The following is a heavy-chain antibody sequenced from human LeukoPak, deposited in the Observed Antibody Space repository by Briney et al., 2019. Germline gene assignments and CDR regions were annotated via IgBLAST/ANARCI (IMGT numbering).Heavy chain of an antibody. CDR2: IKEDGGKK. D-gene: IGHD5-18*01. J-gene: IGHJ4*02. V-gene: IGHV3-7*01. Sequence: GGSLRLSCAASGFTFSSYWMSWVRQAPGKGLEWVANIKEDGGKKYYVDSVKGRFTISRDNAKNSLYLQMNSLRAEDTAVYYCARDRWGYSYGGDWGQGTLVTVSS. CDR1: GFTFSSYW. CDR3: ARDRWGYSYGGD.